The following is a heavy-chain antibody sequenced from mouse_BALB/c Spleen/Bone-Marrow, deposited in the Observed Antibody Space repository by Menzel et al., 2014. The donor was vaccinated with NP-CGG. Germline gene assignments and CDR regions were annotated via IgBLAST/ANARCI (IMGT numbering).Heavy chain of an antibody. D-gene: IGHD1-2*01. CDR2: IDPANGNT. Sequence: VQLQQSGAELVKPGASVKLSCTPSGFNIKDTHMHWVKQRPEQGLEWIGRIDPANGNTKYDPNFQGKATITADTSSNTAYLQLSSLTSEDTAVYYCARGYANTAWFASWGQGTLVTVS. CDR3: ARGYANTAWFAS. J-gene: IGHJ3*01. CDR1: GFNIKDTH. V-gene: IGHV14-3*02.